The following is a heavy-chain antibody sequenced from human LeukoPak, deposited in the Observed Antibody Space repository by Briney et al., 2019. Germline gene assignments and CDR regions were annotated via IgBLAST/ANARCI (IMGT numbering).Heavy chain of an antibody. Sequence: SETLSLTCAVYGGSFSGWWSWIRQPPGKGLEWIGEIHHSGGTKYNPSLKSRDTISVDTSKKQISRKMTSVTAADTAIYYCARHNGWAFDIWGQGTVVTVSS. J-gene: IGHJ3*02. CDR3: ARHNGWAFDI. V-gene: IGHV4-34*01. CDR2: IHHSGGT. CDR1: GGSFSGW. D-gene: IGHD2-15*01.